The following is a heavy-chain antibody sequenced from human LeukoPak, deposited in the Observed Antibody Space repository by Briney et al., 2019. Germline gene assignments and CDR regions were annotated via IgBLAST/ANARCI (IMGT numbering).Heavy chain of an antibody. Sequence: EASVKVSCKASGGTFSSYAISWVRQAPGQGLEWMGGIIPIFGTANYAQKFQGRVTMTEDTSTDTAYMELSSLRSEDTAVYYCAQGPRGYSYEMDYWGQGTLVTVSS. CDR1: GGTFSSYA. D-gene: IGHD5-18*01. J-gene: IGHJ4*02. V-gene: IGHV1-69*06. CDR3: AQGPRGYSYEMDY. CDR2: IIPIFGTA.